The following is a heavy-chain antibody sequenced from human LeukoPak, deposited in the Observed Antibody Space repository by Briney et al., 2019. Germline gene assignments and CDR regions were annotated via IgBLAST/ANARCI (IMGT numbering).Heavy chain of an antibody. CDR3: VKGPRPDITVAHTVEN. V-gene: IGHV3-23*01. Sequence: GGSLRLSCAASGFIFSNYAMSWVRQVPGRGLEWVSTISSRGDSTYVADSVKGRFTISRDNSKNSLYLQMNTVRAEDTAVYYCVKGPRPDITVAHTVENWGQGTLVSVSS. CDR2: ISSRGDST. CDR1: GFIFSNYA. D-gene: IGHD6-19*01. J-gene: IGHJ4*02.